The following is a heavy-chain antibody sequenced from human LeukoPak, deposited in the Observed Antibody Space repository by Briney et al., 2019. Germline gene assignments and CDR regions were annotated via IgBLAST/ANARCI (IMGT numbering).Heavy chain of an antibody. D-gene: IGHD2-15*01. CDR2: ISYNGSNK. V-gene: IGHV3-30*04. Sequence: GGSLRLSCAASGFTFSSYAMHWVRQAPGKGLEWVAVISYNGSNKYYADSVKGRFTIPRDNSKNTLYLQMNSLRAEDTAVYYCAREGSSGGSHDAFDIWGQGTMVTVSS. J-gene: IGHJ3*02. CDR3: AREGSSGGSHDAFDI. CDR1: GFTFSSYA.